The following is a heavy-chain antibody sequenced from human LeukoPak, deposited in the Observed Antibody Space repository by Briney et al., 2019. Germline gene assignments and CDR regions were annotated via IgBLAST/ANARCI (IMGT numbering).Heavy chain of an antibody. CDR1: GGSISNYY. J-gene: IGHJ4*02. CDR2: IYSDGRT. V-gene: IGHV4-4*07. CDR3: ARDLSSRGVISLDY. Sequence: SETLSLTCTVSGGSISNYYWSWIRQPAGKGLEWIGRIYSDGRTNYDLSLSSRLAMSVDTSKNQFSLKLSSVAAADTAVYHCARDLSSRGVISLDYWGQGTLATVSS. D-gene: IGHD3-10*01.